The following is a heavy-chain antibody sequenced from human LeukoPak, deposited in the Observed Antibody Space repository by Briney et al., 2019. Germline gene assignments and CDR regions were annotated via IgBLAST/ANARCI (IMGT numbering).Heavy chain of an antibody. J-gene: IGHJ4*02. D-gene: IGHD6-19*01. V-gene: IGHV3-74*01. CDR3: ARGSSGFFDY. Sequence: GGSLRLSCAASGFTFSRYWMHWVRHAPGKGLVWVSRIKSDGSSTSYADSVKGRFTISRDNAKNTLYLQMNSLRAEDTAVYYCARGSSGFFDYWGQGTLVTVSS. CDR2: IKSDGSST. CDR1: GFTFSRYW.